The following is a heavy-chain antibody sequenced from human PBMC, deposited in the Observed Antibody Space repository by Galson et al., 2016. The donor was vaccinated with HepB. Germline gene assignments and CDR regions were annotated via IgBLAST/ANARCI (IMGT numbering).Heavy chain of an antibody. CDR3: AKDRGSYYEVENLDY. J-gene: IGHJ4*02. CDR2: ISGSGVGT. D-gene: IGHD1-26*01. CDR1: GFTFSSYA. V-gene: IGHV3-23*01. Sequence: SLRLSCAASGFTFSSYAMSWVRQAPGKGLEWVSAISGSGVGTYYADSVKGRFTISRDNSKNTLYLQMNSLRAEDTAVYYCAKDRGSYYEVENLDYWGQGTLVTVSS.